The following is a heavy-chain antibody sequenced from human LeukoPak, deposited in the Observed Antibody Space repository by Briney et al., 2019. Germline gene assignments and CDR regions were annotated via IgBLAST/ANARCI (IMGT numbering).Heavy chain of an antibody. J-gene: IGHJ3*02. CDR3: ASVGLVPTVGALLDAFDI. V-gene: IGHV3-21*01. CDR1: GFTFSSYS. CDR2: ISSISSYI. Sequence: PGGSLTLSRAPSGFTFSSYSMNCVRHAPGKGLECLSSISSISSYINYAHSVKGRLTISRDNAQNSLHLEMNSLRAEDTGLYHCASVGLVPTVGALLDAFDIWGQGTMVTVSS. D-gene: IGHD2-2*01.